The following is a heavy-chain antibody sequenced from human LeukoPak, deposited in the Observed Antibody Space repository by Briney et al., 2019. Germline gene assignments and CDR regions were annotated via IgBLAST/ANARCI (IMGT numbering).Heavy chain of an antibody. Sequence: ASVKVSCKVSGYSFTSYAMNWVRQAPGQGLEWMGWTNTNTGNPTYAQGFTGRFVFSLDTSVTTAYLQISSLKAEDTAVYYCARPYDYVWGSPLDYWGQGTLVTVSS. D-gene: IGHD3-16*01. V-gene: IGHV7-4-1*02. J-gene: IGHJ4*02. CDR1: GYSFTSYA. CDR3: ARPYDYVWGSPLDY. CDR2: TNTNTGNP.